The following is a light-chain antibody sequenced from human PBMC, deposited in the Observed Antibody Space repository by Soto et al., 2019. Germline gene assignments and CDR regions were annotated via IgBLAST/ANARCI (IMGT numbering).Light chain of an antibody. J-gene: IGLJ1*01. CDR1: SSDVGGYNY. V-gene: IGLV2-14*03. Sequence: QSVLTQPASVSGSPGQSITISCTGTSSDVGGYNYVSWYQQYPGKAPKLMIYDVSNRPSGVSNRFSGSKSGNTASLTISGLQAEDEADYYCSSFTRSSTPYASGPGTKVTVL. CDR2: DVS. CDR3: SSFTRSSTPYA.